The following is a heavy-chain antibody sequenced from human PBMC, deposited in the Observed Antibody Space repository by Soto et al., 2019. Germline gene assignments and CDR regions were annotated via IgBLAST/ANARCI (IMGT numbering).Heavy chain of an antibody. CDR1: GFTFSSYT. CDR3: ASILIIGTARGSYFDY. Sequence: EVQLVESGGGLVKPGGSLRLSCAASGFTFSSYTMNWVRQAPGKGLEWVSSISSSSSYIYYADSVKGRFTISRDNANNSLYLHTSGLRAEATAVYYCASILIIGTARGSYFDYWGQGTLVTVSS. CDR2: ISSSSSYI. J-gene: IGHJ4*02. V-gene: IGHV3-21*01. D-gene: IGHD1-20*01.